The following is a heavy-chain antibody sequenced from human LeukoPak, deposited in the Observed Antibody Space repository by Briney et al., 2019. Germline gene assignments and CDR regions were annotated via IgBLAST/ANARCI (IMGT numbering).Heavy chain of an antibody. D-gene: IGHD3-16*01. J-gene: IGHJ3*02. Sequence: GASVKVCCKASGYTFNRSGVNWEREAPGQGLEWMGWIGTYNGKTNLAQKFKGRVTMTTGTATSTAYMELKSLRLDDTAVYYCAKDRVGAPPGDWEYLGASNCCDIWGQGTMVSVSS. CDR1: GYTFNRSG. CDR3: AKDRVGAPPGDWEYLGASNCCDI. CDR2: IGTYNGKT. V-gene: IGHV1-18*01.